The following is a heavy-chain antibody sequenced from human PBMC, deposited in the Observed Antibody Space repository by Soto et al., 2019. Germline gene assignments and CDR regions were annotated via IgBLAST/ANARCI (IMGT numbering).Heavy chain of an antibody. CDR2: IYYSGST. D-gene: IGHD3-3*01. J-gene: IGHJ6*02. CDR3: APVPTWSGYLSRYYDGMDV. Sequence: QVQLQESGPGLVKPSQTLSLTCTVSGGSISSGGYYWSWIRQHPGKGLEWIGYIYYSGSTYYNPSLDSRFTITAGAPKNHLSQKLSSVTAAHPAVSYCAPVPTWSGYLSRYYDGMDVWGQGTTVTVSS. CDR1: GGSISSGGYY. V-gene: IGHV4-31*03.